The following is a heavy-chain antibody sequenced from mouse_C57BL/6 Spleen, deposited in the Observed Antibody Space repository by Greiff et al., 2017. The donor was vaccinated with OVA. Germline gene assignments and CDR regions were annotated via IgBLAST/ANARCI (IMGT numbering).Heavy chain of an antibody. J-gene: IGHJ1*03. CDR3: ARLGHYGSSYRYFDV. D-gene: IGHD1-1*01. V-gene: IGHV8-8*01. CDR2: IWWDDDK. Sequence: QVTLKESGPGILQPSQTLSLTCSFSGFSLSTFGMGVGWLRQPSGQGLEWLVHIWWDDDKYYNPAMKSRLIHFKDTSKNNVFLKIANVDTADTATYYCARLGHYGSSYRYFDVWGTGTTVTVSS. CDR1: GFSLSTFGMG.